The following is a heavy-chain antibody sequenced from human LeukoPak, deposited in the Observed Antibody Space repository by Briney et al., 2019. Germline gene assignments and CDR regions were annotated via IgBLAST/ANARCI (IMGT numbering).Heavy chain of an antibody. J-gene: IGHJ4*02. V-gene: IGHV3-30*01. CDR2: ISYDGSNK. Sequence: PGGSLRLSCAASGFTFSSYAMHWVRQAPGKGLEWVAAISYDGSNKYYADSVKGRFTISRDNSKNTLNLQMNSLRAEDTAVYYCARVVYTGSLDYWGQGTLVTVSS. D-gene: IGHD1-26*01. CDR1: GFTFSSYA. CDR3: ARVVYTGSLDY.